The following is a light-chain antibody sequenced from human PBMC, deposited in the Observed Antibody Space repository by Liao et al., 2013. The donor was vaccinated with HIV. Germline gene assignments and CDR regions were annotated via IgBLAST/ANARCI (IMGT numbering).Light chain of an antibody. CDR2: RDN. Sequence: SFELTQPPSVSVSPGQTATITCSGHKLSDKFTSWYQQRPGQSPLLVMYRDNRRPSGIPERFSGSSSGNTATLTVSGTQPIDEADYYCQAWDPNTLFVFGPGTKVTVL. J-gene: IGLJ1*01. CDR1: KLSDKF. CDR3: QAWDPNTLFV. V-gene: IGLV3-1*01.